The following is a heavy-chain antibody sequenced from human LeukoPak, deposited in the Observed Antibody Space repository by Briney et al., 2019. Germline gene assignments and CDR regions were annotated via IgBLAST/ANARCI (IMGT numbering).Heavy chain of an antibody. D-gene: IGHD3-22*01. J-gene: IGHJ4*02. Sequence: GGSLRLSCAASGFTFSSYGMHWVRQAPGKGLEWVAVIWYDGSNKYYADSVKGRFTISRDNSKNTLYLQMNSLRAEDTAVYYCAKGDSSGYRQFDYWGQGTLVTVSS. CDR1: GFTFSSYG. V-gene: IGHV3-33*06. CDR3: AKGDSSGYRQFDY. CDR2: IWYDGSNK.